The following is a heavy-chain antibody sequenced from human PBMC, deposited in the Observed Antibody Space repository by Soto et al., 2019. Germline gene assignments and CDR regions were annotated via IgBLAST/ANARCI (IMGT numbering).Heavy chain of an antibody. D-gene: IGHD6-6*01. J-gene: IGHJ6*02. CDR2: ISFDGNTK. Sequence: GGSLRLSCAASGFTLSTYAMHWVRQAPGKGLEWVAFISFDGNTKYYADSVKGRFTISRDNSKNTLYLRMNSLRAEDTAVYYCARGGDNSSLDYYYYGMDVWGQGTTVTVSS. CDR1: GFTLSTYA. V-gene: IGHV3-30-3*01. CDR3: ARGGDNSSLDYYYYGMDV.